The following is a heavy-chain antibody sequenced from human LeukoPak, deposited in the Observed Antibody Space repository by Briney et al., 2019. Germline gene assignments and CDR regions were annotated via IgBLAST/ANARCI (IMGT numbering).Heavy chain of an antibody. CDR3: ATGGLSSLFNDY. CDR2: VSSNVYST. D-gene: IGHD6-13*01. Sequence: TGGSLRLSCSASGFTFSTYAMHWVRQAPGKGLEYVSSVSSNVYSTHYADSVKGRFAISRDDSKDTVYLQMDSLRVEDTAVYYCATGGLSSLFNDYWGQGTLVSVSS. J-gene: IGHJ4*02. CDR1: GFTFSTYA. V-gene: IGHV3-64*04.